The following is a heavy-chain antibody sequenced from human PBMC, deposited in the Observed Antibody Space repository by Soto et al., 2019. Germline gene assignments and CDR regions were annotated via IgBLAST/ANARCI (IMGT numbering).Heavy chain of an antibody. J-gene: IGHJ5*02. Sequence: QVQLVQSGAEVKKPGSSLKVSCKASGGTFSSYAISWVRQAPGQGLEWMGGIIPIFGTANYAQKFQGRVTITADESTSTAYMELSSLRSEDTAVYYCASIVATIGNWFDPWGQVTLVTVSS. CDR2: IIPIFGTA. V-gene: IGHV1-69*01. CDR3: ASIVATIGNWFDP. CDR1: GGTFSSYA. D-gene: IGHD5-12*01.